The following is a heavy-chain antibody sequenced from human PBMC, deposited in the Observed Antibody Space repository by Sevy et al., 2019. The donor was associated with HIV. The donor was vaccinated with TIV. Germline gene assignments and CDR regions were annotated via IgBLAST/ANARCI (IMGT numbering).Heavy chain of an antibody. Sequence: GGSLRLSCSASGFTFSSYALLWVRQAPGKGLEWVSLISYDGRNKYDSDSVKGRFAISRDESKTTLFLQMESLRTEDTANYYCARVGVSYCTDYCYHRFDYWGRGTLVTVSS. CDR3: ARVGVSYCTDYCYHRFDY. V-gene: IGHV3-30*09. J-gene: IGHJ4*02. CDR2: ISYDGRNK. D-gene: IGHD2-8*02. CDR1: GFTFSSYA.